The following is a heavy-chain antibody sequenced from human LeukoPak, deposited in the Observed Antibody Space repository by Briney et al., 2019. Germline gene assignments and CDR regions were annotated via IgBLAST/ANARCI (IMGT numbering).Heavy chain of an antibody. CDR2: ISSSGGT. Sequence: SETLSLTCTVSGGSINSYYWSWIRQPAGKGLEWIGRISSSGGTNYNPSLRSRVTMSIDTSKNQFSLKLNSVTAADTAVYYCAREYGDFDYWGQGTLVTVSS. CDR1: GGSINSYY. D-gene: IGHD4-17*01. J-gene: IGHJ4*02. CDR3: AREYGDFDY. V-gene: IGHV4-4*07.